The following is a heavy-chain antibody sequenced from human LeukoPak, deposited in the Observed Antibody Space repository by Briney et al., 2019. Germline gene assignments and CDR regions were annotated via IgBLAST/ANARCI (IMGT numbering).Heavy chain of an antibody. D-gene: IGHD3-10*01. CDR3: AKDLLWFGELFDY. J-gene: IGHJ4*02. V-gene: IGHV3-53*01. CDR1: GFTVSSNY. Sequence: GGSPRLSCAASGFTVSSNYMSWVRQAPGKGLEWVSVIYSGGSTYYADSVKGRFTISRDNSKNTLYLQMNSLRAEDTAAYYCAKDLLWFGELFDYWGQGTLVTVSS. CDR2: IYSGGST.